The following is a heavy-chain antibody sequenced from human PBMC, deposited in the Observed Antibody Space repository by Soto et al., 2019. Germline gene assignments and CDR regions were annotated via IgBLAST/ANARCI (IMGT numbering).Heavy chain of an antibody. V-gene: IGHV1-46*01. CDR3: ACARGLFGGGPYDGFDI. CDR2: INPSGGST. D-gene: IGHD2-15*01. CDR1: GYTFTSYY. J-gene: IGHJ3*02. Sequence: PSVKVPCKASGYTFTSYYMHWVRQAPGQGLEWMGIINPSGGSTSYAQKFQGRVTMTRDTSTSTVYMKLSSPRSEDTAVYYCACARGLFGGGPYDGFDIWGQGTMVTVSS.